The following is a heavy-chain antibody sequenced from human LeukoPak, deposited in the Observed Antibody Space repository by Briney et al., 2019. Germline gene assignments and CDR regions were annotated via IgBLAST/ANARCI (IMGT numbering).Heavy chain of an antibody. Sequence: GGSLRLSCAASGFTFTTYAMSWVRQPPGKGLEWVSAISGSGGSTYYADSVKGGFTISRDNSKNTLYLQMNSLRAEDTAVYYCAKSSSGWYKWSDPWGQGTLVTVSS. CDR1: GFTFTTYA. J-gene: IGHJ5*02. CDR3: AKSSSGWYKWSDP. D-gene: IGHD6-19*01. V-gene: IGHV3-23*01. CDR2: ISGSGGST.